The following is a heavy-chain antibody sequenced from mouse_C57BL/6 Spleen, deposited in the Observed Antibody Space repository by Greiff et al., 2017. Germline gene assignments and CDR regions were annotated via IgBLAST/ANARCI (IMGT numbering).Heavy chain of an antibody. V-gene: IGHV5-15*01. CDR2: ISNLAYSI. CDR3: ARKDYGNYAGFAY. CDR1: GFTFSDYG. J-gene: IGHJ3*01. Sequence: EVQLQESGGGLVQPGGSLTLSCAASGFTFSDYGMAWVRQAPRKGPEWVAFISNLAYSIYYADTVTGRFTISRENAKNTLYLEMSSLRSEDTAMYYCARKDYGNYAGFAYWGQGTLVTVSA. D-gene: IGHD2-1*01.